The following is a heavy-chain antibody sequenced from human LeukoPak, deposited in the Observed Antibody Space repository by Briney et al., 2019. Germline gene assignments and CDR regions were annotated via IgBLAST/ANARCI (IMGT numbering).Heavy chain of an antibody. Sequence: ASVKVSCKASGYTFTGYYMHWVRQAPGQGLEWMGWINPNSGGTNYAQKFQGRVTMTRDTSNSTAYMELSGLRSDDTAVYYCARTDYGDSFKMDVWGKGTTVTVSS. CDR2: INPNSGGT. CDR3: ARTDYGDSFKMDV. CDR1: GYTFTGYY. V-gene: IGHV1-2*02. D-gene: IGHD4-17*01. J-gene: IGHJ6*04.